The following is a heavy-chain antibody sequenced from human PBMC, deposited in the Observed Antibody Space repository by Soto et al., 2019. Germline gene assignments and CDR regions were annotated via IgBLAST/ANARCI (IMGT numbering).Heavy chain of an antibody. J-gene: IGHJ4*02. CDR1: GFTFSSYT. V-gene: IGHV3-21*04. D-gene: IGHD6-19*01. CDR2: ISQSSSYI. CDR3: TRVVGASGWSPYFDF. Sequence: GGSLRLSCAASGFTFSSYTLDWVRQAPGRGLEWVASISQSSSYIYYADSLKGRFTISRDNAQNSLYLQMTSLGAEDTAVYYCTRVVGASGWSPYFDFWGQGTLVTVS.